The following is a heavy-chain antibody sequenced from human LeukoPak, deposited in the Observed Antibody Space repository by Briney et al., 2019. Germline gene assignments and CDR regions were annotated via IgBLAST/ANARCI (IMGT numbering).Heavy chain of an antibody. D-gene: IGHD1-26*01. CDR2: INSDGRST. V-gene: IGHV3-74*01. CDR1: GFTFSIYW. Sequence: GGSLRPSCAASGFTFSIYWMRWVRQAPGKGLVWVSRINSDGRSTNYADSVKGRFTVSRDNAKNTLYLQMNSLTAEDTAVYYCTRGRWELDYWGQGTLVTVSS. CDR3: TRGRWELDY. J-gene: IGHJ4*02.